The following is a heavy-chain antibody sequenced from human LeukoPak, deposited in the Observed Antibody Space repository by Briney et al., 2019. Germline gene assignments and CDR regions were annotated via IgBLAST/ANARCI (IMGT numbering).Heavy chain of an antibody. Sequence: SVKVSCKASGGTFSSYAISWVRQAPGQGLEWMGGIIPIFGTANYAQKFQGRVTITADESTSTAYMELSSLRSEDTAVYYCARGSRPSLAKRASSSWSPYYFDYWGQGTLVTVSS. CDR1: GGTFSSYA. CDR3: ARGSRPSLAKRASSSWSPYYFDY. J-gene: IGHJ4*02. CDR2: IIPIFGTA. V-gene: IGHV1-69*13. D-gene: IGHD6-13*01.